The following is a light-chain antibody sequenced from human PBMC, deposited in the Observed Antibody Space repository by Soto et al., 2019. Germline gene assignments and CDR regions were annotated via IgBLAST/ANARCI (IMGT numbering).Light chain of an antibody. V-gene: IGKV1-5*03. Sequence: DIQMTQSPSTLSASVGDRVTITCRASQSISNWLAWYQQKPGKAPKLLIYKASTLESGVPSRFSGSGSGTELTLTISSLQPDDFATYYCQQYNTFPWTFDQGTKVEIK. CDR3: QQYNTFPWT. J-gene: IGKJ1*01. CDR1: QSISNW. CDR2: KAS.